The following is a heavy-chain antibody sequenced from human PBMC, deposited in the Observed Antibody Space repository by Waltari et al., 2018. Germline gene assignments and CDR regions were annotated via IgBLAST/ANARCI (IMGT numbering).Heavy chain of an antibody. J-gene: IGHJ6*02. Sequence: EVQLVESGGGLEKPGGSLRLSCAASGFTFSNAWMNWVRQAPGKGLEWVGRIKSKTDGGTTDYAAPVKGRFTISRDDSKNTLYLQMNSLKTEETAVYYCTTCGITMVRGVYYYYYYGMDVWGQGTTVTVSS. D-gene: IGHD3-10*01. CDR1: GFTFSNAW. V-gene: IGHV3-15*07. CDR3: TTCGITMVRGVYYYYYYGMDV. CDR2: IKSKTDGGTT.